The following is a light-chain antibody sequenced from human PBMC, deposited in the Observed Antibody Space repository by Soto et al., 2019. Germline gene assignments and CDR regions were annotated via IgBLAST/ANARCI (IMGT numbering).Light chain of an antibody. J-gene: IGLJ1*01. Sequence: QSALTQPASVSGSPGQSITISCTGTSRDVGGYNYVSWYQQHPGKAPKLMIYDVSNRPSGVSNRFSGTKSGNTASLTISGLQAEDEADYYCSSYTSSYSLWVFGTGTKLTVL. V-gene: IGLV2-14*01. CDR2: DVS. CDR3: SSYTSSYSLWV. CDR1: SRDVGGYNY.